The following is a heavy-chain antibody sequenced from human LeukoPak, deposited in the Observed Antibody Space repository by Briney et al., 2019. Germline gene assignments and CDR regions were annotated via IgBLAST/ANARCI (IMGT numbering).Heavy chain of an antibody. V-gene: IGHV5-51*01. CDR2: IYPGDSDT. Sequence: GESLKLSCKGSGYSFTTYWIAWVRQMPGKGLEWMGIIYPGDSDTRYSPSFQGQVTISADRSISTAFLQWSSLKASDTAMYYCARQQVAYYYYYGMDVWGKGTTVTVSS. CDR3: ARQQVAYYYYYGMDV. J-gene: IGHJ6*04. CDR1: GYSFTTYW. D-gene: IGHD2-15*01.